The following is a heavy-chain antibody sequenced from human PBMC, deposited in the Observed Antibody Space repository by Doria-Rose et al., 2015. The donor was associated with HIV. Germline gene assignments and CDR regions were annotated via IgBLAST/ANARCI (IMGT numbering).Heavy chain of an antibody. CDR2: IFSDDER. CDR1: GVSLSSPGMG. V-gene: IGHV2-26*01. J-gene: IGHJ4*02. CDR3: ARIKSSGWYHKYYFDF. Sequence: QITLKESGPVLVKPTETLTLTCTVSGVSLSSPGMGVSWIRQPPGKALEWLANIFSDDERSYKTSLKSRLTISSGTSKSQVFLTMTDMDPVDTATYYCARIKSSGWYHKYYFDFWGQGTLVIVSA. D-gene: IGHD6-13*01.